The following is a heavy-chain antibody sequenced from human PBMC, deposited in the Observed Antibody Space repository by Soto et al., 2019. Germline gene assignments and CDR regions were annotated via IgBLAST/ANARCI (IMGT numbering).Heavy chain of an antibody. J-gene: IGHJ6*03. D-gene: IGHD6-13*01. V-gene: IGHV3-49*03. Sequence: GGSLRLSCTASGFTFGDYAMSWFRQAPGKGLEWVGFIRSKAYGGTTEYAASVKGRFTISRDDSKSIAYLQMNSLKTEDTAVYYCTRDRPYSSSWYYYYMDVWGKGTTVTVSS. CDR3: TRDRPYSSSWYYYYMDV. CDR2: IRSKAYGGTT. CDR1: GFTFGDYA.